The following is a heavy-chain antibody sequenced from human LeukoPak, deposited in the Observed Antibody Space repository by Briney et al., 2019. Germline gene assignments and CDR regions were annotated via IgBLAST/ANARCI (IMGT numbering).Heavy chain of an antibody. D-gene: IGHD5-18*01. CDR3: ASLDTAKQPLANH. CDR1: GFTVDSNY. V-gene: IGHV3-53*01. Sequence: GGSLRLSCAASGFTVDSNYLSWVRQAPGKGLEWVSTIYTGGNTYYAASVKGRFTISKNSAKNSLYLQMNTLRVEDTAMYYCASLDTAKQPLANHWGQGTLVTVSS. CDR2: IYTGGNT. J-gene: IGHJ5*02.